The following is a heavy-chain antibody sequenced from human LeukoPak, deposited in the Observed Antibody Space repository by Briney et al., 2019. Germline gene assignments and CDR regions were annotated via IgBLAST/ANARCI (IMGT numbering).Heavy chain of an antibody. V-gene: IGHV4-31*03. CDR1: GGSISSGDYY. CDR3: ARAPSGAYDILTGYYWYYFDY. D-gene: IGHD3-9*01. Sequence: SETLSLTCTVSGGSISSGDYYWSWIRQPPGKGLEWIGYIYYSGSTYYNPSLKSRVTISVDTSKNQFSLKLSSVTAADAAVYYCARAPSGAYDILTGYYWYYFDYWGQGTLVTVSS. CDR2: IYYSGST. J-gene: IGHJ4*02.